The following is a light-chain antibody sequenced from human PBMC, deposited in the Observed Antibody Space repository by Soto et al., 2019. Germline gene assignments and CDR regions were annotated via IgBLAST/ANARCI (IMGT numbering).Light chain of an antibody. CDR2: SNN. V-gene: IGLV1-44*01. CDR3: AAWDDSLNGVV. CDR1: SSNIGSNT. J-gene: IGLJ2*01. Sequence: QSVLTQPPSASGTPGQRVTISCSGSSSNIGSNTVNWYQQLPGTAPKLLIYSNNHRPSGVPDRFSGSKSGTSASLAISGLKSEDEADYYCAAWDDSLNGVVFGGATKLTVL.